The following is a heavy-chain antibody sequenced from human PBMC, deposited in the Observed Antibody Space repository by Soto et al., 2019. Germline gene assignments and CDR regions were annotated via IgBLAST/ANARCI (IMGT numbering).Heavy chain of an antibody. V-gene: IGHV1-69*13. CDR1: GGTFSSYA. CDR2: IIPIFGTA. CDR3: ARNMGIAVAGRALDAFDI. D-gene: IGHD6-19*01. Sequence: ASVKVSCKASGGTFSSYAISWVRQAPGQGLEWMGGIIPIFGTANYAQKFQGRVTITADESTSTAYMELSSLRSEDTAVYYCARNMGIAVAGRALDAFDIWGQGTMVTVSS. J-gene: IGHJ3*02.